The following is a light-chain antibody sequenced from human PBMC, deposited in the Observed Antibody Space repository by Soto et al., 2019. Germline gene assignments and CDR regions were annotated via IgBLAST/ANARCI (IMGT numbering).Light chain of an antibody. CDR3: QQYNSYSIT. J-gene: IGKJ5*01. Sequence: DIQMNMSPSTLSASEGDRVTITCRASQSISSWLAWYQQKPGKAPKLLIYKASSLESGVPSRFSGSGSGTEFTLTISSLQPDDFATYYCQQYNSYSITFGQGTILDIK. CDR1: QSISSW. CDR2: KAS. V-gene: IGKV1-5*03.